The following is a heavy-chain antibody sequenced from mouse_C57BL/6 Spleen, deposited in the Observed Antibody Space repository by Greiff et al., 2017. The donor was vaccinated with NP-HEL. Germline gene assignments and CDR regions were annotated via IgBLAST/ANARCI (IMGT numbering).Heavy chain of an antibody. CDR1: GYSFTSYY. V-gene: IGHV1-66*01. CDR3: ARYYGSSYWYFDV. J-gene: IGHJ1*03. CDR2: IYPGSGNT. D-gene: IGHD1-1*01. Sequence: ESGPELVKPGASVKISCKASGYSFTSYYIHWVKQRPGQGLEWIGWIYPGSGNTKYNEKFKGKATLTADTSSSTAYMQLSSLTSEDSAVYYCARYYGSSYWYFDVWGTGTTVTVSS.